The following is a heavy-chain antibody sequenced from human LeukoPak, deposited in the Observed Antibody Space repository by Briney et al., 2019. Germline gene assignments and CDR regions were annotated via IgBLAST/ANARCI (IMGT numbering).Heavy chain of an antibody. Sequence: QPAGSLRLSCAASGFTFTSNWMSWVRQAPGKGLEWVANIKQDGSEKYYVDSVKGRFTIYRDNTKNSLYLQMNSLRAEDTAVYYCARDQYYYDSSGYYYYFDYWGQGTLVTVSS. D-gene: IGHD3-22*01. CDR2: IKQDGSEK. CDR3: ARDQYYYDSSGYYYYFDY. J-gene: IGHJ4*02. V-gene: IGHV3-7*04. CDR1: GFTFTSNW.